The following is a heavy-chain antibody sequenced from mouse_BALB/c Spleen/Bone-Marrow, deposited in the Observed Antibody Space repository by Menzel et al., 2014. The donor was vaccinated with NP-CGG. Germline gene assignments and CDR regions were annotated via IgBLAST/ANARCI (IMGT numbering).Heavy chain of an antibody. CDR1: GFDFSRYW. CDR3: ARQGYYGKGDY. D-gene: IGHD2-1*01. V-gene: IGHV4-1*02. CDR2: INPDSRTI. J-gene: IGHJ2*01. Sequence: EVKLMESGGGLVQPGGSLKLSCAASGFDFSRYWMSWVRQAPGKGLEWIGEINPDSRTINYTPSLKDKFIISRDNAKNTLYLQMSKVRSEDTALYYCARQGYYGKGDYWGQGTTLTVSS.